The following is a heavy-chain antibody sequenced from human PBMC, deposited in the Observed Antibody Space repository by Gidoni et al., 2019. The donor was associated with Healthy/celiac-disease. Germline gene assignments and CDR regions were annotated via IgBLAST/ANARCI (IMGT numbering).Heavy chain of an antibody. V-gene: IGHV3-33*01. CDR3: ARQRITMIVEAFDI. CDR1: GFPFSSYG. D-gene: IGHD3-10*02. CDR2: RWYDGSNK. J-gene: IGHJ3*02. Sequence: QVQLVESGGGVVQPGRSLRLFCSASGFPFSSYGMPWVRQAPGQRLGWVAVRWYDGSNKYYADSVKGRFTISRDNSKNTLYLQMNSLRAEDTAVYYCARQRITMIVEAFDIWGQGTMVTVSS.